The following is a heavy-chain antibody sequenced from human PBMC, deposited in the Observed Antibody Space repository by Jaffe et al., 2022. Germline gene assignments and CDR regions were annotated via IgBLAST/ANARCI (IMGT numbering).Heavy chain of an antibody. CDR2: VDPEDGET. D-gene: IGHD2-21*02. Sequence: EVQLVQSGAEVKKPGATVKISCKVSGYTFTDYYMHWVQQAPGKGLEWMGLVDPEDGETIYAEKFQGRVTITADTSTDTAYMELSSLRSEDTAVYYCATDLLAYCGGDCYSRGPPKIDYWGQGTLVTVSS. CDR1: GYTFTDYY. J-gene: IGHJ4*02. CDR3: ATDLLAYCGGDCYSRGPPKIDY. V-gene: IGHV1-69-2*01.